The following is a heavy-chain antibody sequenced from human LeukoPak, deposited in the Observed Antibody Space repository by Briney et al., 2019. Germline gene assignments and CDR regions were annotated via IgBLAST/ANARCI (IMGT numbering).Heavy chain of an antibody. Sequence: ASVKVSCKASGYTFTSYDINWVRQATGQGLEWMGWMNPNSGNTGYAQKFQGRVTMTRDTSTSTVYMELSSLRSEDTAVYYCARSSGSGSHRDWFDPWGQGTLVTVSS. CDR2: MNPNSGNT. J-gene: IGHJ5*02. V-gene: IGHV1-8*01. CDR3: ARSSGSGSHRDWFDP. CDR1: GYTFTSYD. D-gene: IGHD3-10*01.